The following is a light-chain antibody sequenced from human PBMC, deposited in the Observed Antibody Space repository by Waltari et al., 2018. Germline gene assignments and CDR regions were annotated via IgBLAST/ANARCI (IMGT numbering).Light chain of an antibody. Sequence: QSALTQPRSVSGSPGQSVTIPCTGTSSDVCGYTYVSWYQQHPGKAPKLIIYDVNKRPSGVPDRFSGSKSGNTASLTVSGLQAEDEADYYCCSYAGSYTVFGGGTKLTVL. J-gene: IGLJ2*01. V-gene: IGLV2-11*01. CDR1: SSDVCGYTY. CDR2: DVN. CDR3: CSYAGSYTV.